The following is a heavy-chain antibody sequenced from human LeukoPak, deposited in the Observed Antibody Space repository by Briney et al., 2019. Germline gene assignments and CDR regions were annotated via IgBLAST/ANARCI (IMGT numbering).Heavy chain of an antibody. CDR2: INSDGSIT. D-gene: IGHD2-2*01. V-gene: IGHV3-74*01. Sequence: GGSLRLSCAASGFTFSSYWMLWVRQAPGKGLVWVSRINSDGSITTYADSVRGRFTISRDNAKSTLYLQMNSLRAEDTAVYYCASSTQISKYADYWGQGALVTVSS. J-gene: IGHJ4*02. CDR1: GFTFSSYW. CDR3: ASSTQISKYADY.